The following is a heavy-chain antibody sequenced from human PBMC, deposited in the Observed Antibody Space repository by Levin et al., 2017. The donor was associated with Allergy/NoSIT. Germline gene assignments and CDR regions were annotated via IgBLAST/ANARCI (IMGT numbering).Heavy chain of an antibody. D-gene: IGHD2-2*01. Sequence: GGSLRLSCAASGFTFSSYSMNWVRQAPGKGLEWVSSISSSSSYIYYADSVKGRFTISRDNAKNSLYLQMNSLRADEAAVYYCARASSKRPLDAFDIWGQGTLVAVSS. V-gene: IGHV3-21*01. J-gene: IGHJ3*02. CDR1: GFTFSSYS. CDR3: ARASSKRPLDAFDI. CDR2: ISSSSSYI.